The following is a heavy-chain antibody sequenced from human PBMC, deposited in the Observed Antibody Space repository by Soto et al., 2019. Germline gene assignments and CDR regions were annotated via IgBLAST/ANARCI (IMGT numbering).Heavy chain of an antibody. CDR1: GDSVSSNSAA. D-gene: IGHD3-10*01. J-gene: IGHJ6*02. CDR2: TYYRSKWYN. Sequence: PSQTLSLTCAISGDSVSSNSAAWNWIRQSPSRSLEWLGRTYYRSKWYNDYAVSVKSRITINPDTSKNQFSLQLNSVTPEDTAVYYCARELLWFGEFYYYYGMDVWGQGTTVTVSS. CDR3: ARELLWFGEFYYYYGMDV. V-gene: IGHV6-1*01.